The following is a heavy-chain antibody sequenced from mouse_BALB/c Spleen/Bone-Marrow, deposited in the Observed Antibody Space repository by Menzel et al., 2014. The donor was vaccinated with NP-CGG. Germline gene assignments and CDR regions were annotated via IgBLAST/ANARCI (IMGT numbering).Heavy chain of an antibody. V-gene: IGHV7-1*02. J-gene: IGHJ3*01. D-gene: IGHD2-10*02. CDR3: ARDVGYGNYFVY. CDR2: SRNKAKYYTT. CDR1: GFTFXDFY. Sequence: EVMLVESGGDLVQPGDSLRLSCATSGFTFXDFYMEWVRQPPGKRLEWIAASRNKAKYYTTEYSASVKGRFIVSRDTSQSVLYLQMSALRAEDTAIYYCARDVGYGNYFVYWGQGTLVTVSA.